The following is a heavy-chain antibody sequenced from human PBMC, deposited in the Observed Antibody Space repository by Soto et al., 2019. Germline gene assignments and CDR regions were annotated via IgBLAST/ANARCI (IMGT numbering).Heavy chain of an antibody. CDR1: GFTFTSSA. V-gene: IGHV1-58*01. CDR3: AAVLWSDAFAV. Sequence: SVKVSCKASGFTFTSSAVQWVRQARGQRLEWIGCIVVGSGNTNYAQKFQERVTITRDMSTSTAYMELSSLRSEDTAVYYCAAVLWSDAFAVWAQGTIVTVSS. CDR2: IVVGSGNT. D-gene: IGHD5-18*01. J-gene: IGHJ3*01.